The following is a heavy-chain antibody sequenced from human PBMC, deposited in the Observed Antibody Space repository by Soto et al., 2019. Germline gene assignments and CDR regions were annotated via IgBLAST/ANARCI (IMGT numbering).Heavy chain of an antibody. D-gene: IGHD2-2*01. CDR1: GYTFTGYY. V-gene: IGHV1-2*02. CDR3: AGTHCRSTTCTTNY. Sequence: GXSVKVSCKTSGYTFTGYYIYWVRQAPGQGLEWMGWINPHSGGTDSSQKFQGRVTMTRDTSISTAYMELSRLRSDYTAVYYCAGTHCRSTTCTTNYWGQGTMVTVSS. J-gene: IGHJ4*03. CDR2: INPHSGGT.